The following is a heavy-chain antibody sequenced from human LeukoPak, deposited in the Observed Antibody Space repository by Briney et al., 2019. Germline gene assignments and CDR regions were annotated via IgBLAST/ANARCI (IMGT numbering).Heavy chain of an antibody. J-gene: IGHJ4*02. CDR2: INPESGDT. V-gene: IGHV1-2*02. D-gene: IGHD6-19*01. CDR1: GYTFTDYF. CDR3: ARGRGTGVAGNLNHY. Sequence: GASVKVSCMTSGYTFTDYFMHWVRQAPGQGLEWMGWINPESGDTRDAHKFQGRVTMTRDTSISAAYMELSGLTSDDTAVYYCARGRGTGVAGNLNHYWGQGTLVTVSS.